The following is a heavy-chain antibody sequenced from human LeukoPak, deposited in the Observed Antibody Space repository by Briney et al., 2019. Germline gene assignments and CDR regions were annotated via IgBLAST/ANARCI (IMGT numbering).Heavy chain of an antibody. J-gene: IGHJ4*02. CDR1: GGSISSVSYY. CDR3: ARVRGSAWYRFDY. CDR2: SHYSGST. Sequence: PSETLPLTCTVSGGSISSVSYYWGWIRQPPGKGLEWIGSSHYSGSTYYNPSLKSRVTISVDTSKNQFSLELTSVTAADTAVYYCARVRGSAWYRFDYWGQGTLVTVSS. V-gene: IGHV4-39*01. D-gene: IGHD6-19*01.